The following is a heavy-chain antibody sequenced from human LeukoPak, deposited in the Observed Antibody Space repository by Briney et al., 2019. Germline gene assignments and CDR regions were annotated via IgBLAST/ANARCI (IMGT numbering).Heavy chain of an antibody. V-gene: IGHV3-49*03. CDR3: TRDGMVDFDY. Sequence: GGSLRLSCTSSGFTFGDYAMSWFRQAPGKGLEWVGFIRSKTYGGTTEYAASVKGRFTISRDDSKSIAYLQMNSLNTEDTAVYYCTRDGMVDFDYWGQGTLVTVSS. CDR1: GFTFGDYA. CDR2: IRSKTYGGTT. J-gene: IGHJ4*02. D-gene: IGHD2-15*01.